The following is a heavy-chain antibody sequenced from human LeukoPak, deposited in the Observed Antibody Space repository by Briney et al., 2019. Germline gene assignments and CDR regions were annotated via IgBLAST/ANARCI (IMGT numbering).Heavy chain of an antibody. V-gene: IGHV3-33*01. CDR3: ARDLNMVRGVTRLGY. J-gene: IGHJ4*02. CDR2: IWYDGSTE. D-gene: IGHD3-10*01. CDR1: GFTFSSYV. Sequence: GRSLRLSCAASGFTFSSYVMHWVRQAPGKGLEWVAVIWYDGSTEYYADSVKGRFTISRDSSRNTLYLQMNSLRAEDTAVYYCARDLNMVRGVTRLGYWGQGTLVTVSS.